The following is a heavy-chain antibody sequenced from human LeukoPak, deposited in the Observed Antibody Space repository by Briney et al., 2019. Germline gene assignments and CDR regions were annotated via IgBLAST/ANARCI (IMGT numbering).Heavy chain of an antibody. J-gene: IGHJ4*02. Sequence: ASVKVSCKASGYTFTSYGISWVRQAPGQGLEWMGWISAYNGNTNYAQKLQGRVVLTADTSTTTAYMELRSLRSDDTAVYYCARGGVDDYGGNGPFDYWGQGTLVTVSP. V-gene: IGHV1-18*01. CDR3: ARGGVDDYGGNGPFDY. CDR2: ISAYNGNT. D-gene: IGHD4-23*01. CDR1: GYTFTSYG.